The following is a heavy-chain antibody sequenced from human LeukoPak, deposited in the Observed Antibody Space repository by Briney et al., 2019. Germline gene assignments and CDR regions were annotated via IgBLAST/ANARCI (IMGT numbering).Heavy chain of an antibody. D-gene: IGHD6-19*01. Sequence: SETLSLTCTVSGGSISSGDYYWSWIRQPPGKGLEWIGYIYYSGSTYYNPSLKSRVTISVDTSKNQFSLKLSSVTAADTAVYYCARARGAVAGPYYFDYWGQGTLVTVSS. CDR2: IYYSGST. J-gene: IGHJ4*02. CDR1: GGSISSGDYY. V-gene: IGHV4-30-4*08. CDR3: ARARGAVAGPYYFDY.